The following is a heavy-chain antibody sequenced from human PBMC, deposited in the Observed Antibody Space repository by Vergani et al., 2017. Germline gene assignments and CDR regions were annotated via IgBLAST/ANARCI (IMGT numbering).Heavy chain of an antibody. D-gene: IGHD3-10*01. J-gene: IGHJ6*02. CDR3: ARALKPYPLITMVRGTGYYYGMDV. CDR1: GFTFSSYA. CDR2: ISGSGGST. V-gene: IGHV3-23*04. Sequence: EVQLVESGGGLVQPGGSLRLSCAASGFTFSSYAMSWVRQAPGKGLEWVSAISGSGGSTYYADSVKGRFTISRDNAKNSLYLQMNSLRAEDTAVYYCARALKPYPLITMVRGTGYYYGMDVWGQGTTVTVSS.